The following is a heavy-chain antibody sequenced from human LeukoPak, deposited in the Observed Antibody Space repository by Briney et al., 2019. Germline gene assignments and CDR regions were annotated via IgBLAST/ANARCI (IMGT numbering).Heavy chain of an antibody. CDR3: ARGAYYYED. Sequence: GGSLRLSCAASVYTFSSYSMNCVRHAPGEGREWVSSISSSSSYIHYADPEKGRFTISRDNAKNSLYLQKNTLRGEDTAVYYCARGAYYYEDWGQGTLVTVSS. V-gene: IGHV3-21*01. CDR2: ISSSSSYI. J-gene: IGHJ4*02. D-gene: IGHD3-22*01. CDR1: VYTFSSYS.